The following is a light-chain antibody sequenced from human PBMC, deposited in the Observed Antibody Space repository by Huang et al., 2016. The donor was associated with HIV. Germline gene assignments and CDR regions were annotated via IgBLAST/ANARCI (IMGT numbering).Light chain of an antibody. CDR3: QQYNNWPRT. Sequence: ERVMTQSPDILSVSPGETATHACRASQEVSINLAWYRQKPGQAPSLLICGASTRVSGIPARFNGSGSGIAFTLTISSVQSEDFAVYYCQQYNNWPRTFGQGTKLEIK. CDR2: GAS. V-gene: IGKV3-15*01. CDR1: QEVSIN. J-gene: IGKJ2*01.